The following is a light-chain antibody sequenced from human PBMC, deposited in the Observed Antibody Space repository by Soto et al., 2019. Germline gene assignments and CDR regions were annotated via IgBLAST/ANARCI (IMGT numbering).Light chain of an antibody. CDR3: QQSYTTFFT. CDR1: QSISNY. CDR2: AAS. J-gene: IGKJ3*01. Sequence: DIQMTQSPSSLSASVGDRVTITCRASQSISNYLNWYQQKPGKAPKLLIYAASSWQSGVPSRFSGSGSGTEFTLTISSLQPEDFATYSCQQSYTTFFTFGPGTNVDI. V-gene: IGKV1-39*01.